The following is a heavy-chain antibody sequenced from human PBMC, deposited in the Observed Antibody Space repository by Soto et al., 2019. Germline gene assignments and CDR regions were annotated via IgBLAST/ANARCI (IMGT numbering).Heavy chain of an antibody. V-gene: IGHV3-11*01. CDR1: GFIFSDYY. CDR3: ARDTLPRDHCLGWDV. D-gene: IGHD1-26*01. J-gene: IGHJ6*02. CDR2: ISSSCSTI. Sequence: PGGSLRPSCAASGFIFSDYYMSWIRQAPGKGLEWFSYISSSCSTIYYSDSVKGRFAVSRDNAKKSLYLQINNLRAEDTAVYYCARDTLPRDHCLGWDVWGQGTTVTVSS.